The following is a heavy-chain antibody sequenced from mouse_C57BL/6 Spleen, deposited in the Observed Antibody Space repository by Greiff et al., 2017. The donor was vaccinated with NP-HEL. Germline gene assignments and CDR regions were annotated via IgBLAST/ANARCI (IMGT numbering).Heavy chain of an antibody. D-gene: IGHD2-5*01. J-gene: IGHJ1*03. CDR1: GFTFSDYG. CDR2: ISSGSSTI. V-gene: IGHV5-17*01. CDR3: ARKGAYYSNYSYWYFDV. Sequence: EVHLVESGGGLVKPGGSLKLSCAASGFTFSDYGMHWVRQAPEKGLKWVAYISSGSSTIYYADTVKGRFTISRDNAKNTLFLQMTSLRSEDTAMYYCARKGAYYSNYSYWYFDVWGTGTTVTVSS.